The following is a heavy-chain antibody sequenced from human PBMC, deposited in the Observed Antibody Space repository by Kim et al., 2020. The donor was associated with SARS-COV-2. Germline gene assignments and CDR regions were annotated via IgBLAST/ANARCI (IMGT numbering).Heavy chain of an antibody. Sequence: SETLSLTCTVSGGSISSSSYYWGWIRQPPGKGLEWIGSIYYSGSTYYNPSLKSRVTISVDTSKNQFSLKLSSVTAADTAVYYCARPLSVGYSSSWYSWVDAFDIWGQGTMVTVSS. D-gene: IGHD6-13*01. CDR2: IYYSGST. CDR3: ARPLSVGYSSSWYSWVDAFDI. CDR1: GGSISSSSYY. V-gene: IGHV4-39*01. J-gene: IGHJ3*02.